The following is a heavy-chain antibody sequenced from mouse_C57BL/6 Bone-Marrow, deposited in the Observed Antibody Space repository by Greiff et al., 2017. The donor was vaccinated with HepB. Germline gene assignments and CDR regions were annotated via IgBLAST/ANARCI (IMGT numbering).Heavy chain of an antibody. Sequence: VQLQQSGPELVKPGASVKISCKASGYTFTSYWMHWVKQRPGQGLEWIGNINPSNGGTNYNEKFKSKATLTVDKSSSTAYMQLSSLTSEDSAVYYCARGGLPHYFDYWGQGTTLTVSS. CDR3: ARGGLPHYFDY. D-gene: IGHD2-4*01. CDR1: GYTFTSYW. J-gene: IGHJ2*01. CDR2: INPSNGGT. V-gene: IGHV1-53*01.